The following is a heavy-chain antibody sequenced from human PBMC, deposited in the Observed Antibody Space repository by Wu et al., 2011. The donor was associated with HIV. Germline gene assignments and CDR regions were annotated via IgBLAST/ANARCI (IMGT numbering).Heavy chain of an antibody. CDR1: GYTFTHHF. Sequence: QVQLVQSGAEVKKPGASVKLSCKASGYTFTHHFMHWVRQAPGRGLEWMGIINPGNGGTNYAQKFQGRVTLSRDTSINTVYMELSGLRSEDTAVYYCARDLGGDEDYWGQGNPGHRLL. D-gene: IGHD2-21*01. CDR3: ARDLGGDEDY. V-gene: IGHV1-46*01. CDR2: INPGNGGT. J-gene: IGHJ4*02.